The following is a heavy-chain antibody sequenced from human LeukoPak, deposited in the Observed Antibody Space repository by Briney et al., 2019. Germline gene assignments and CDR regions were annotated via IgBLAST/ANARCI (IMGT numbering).Heavy chain of an antibody. CDR3: ARQEYCSGGSCYTWFDP. Sequence: GESLKISCKGSGYSINNYWIGWVRQMPGKSQEWMGIIYPADSDIRYSPSFQGQVTISADKSISTVYLQWSSLKASDTAMYYCARQEYCSGGSCYTWFDPWGQGTLVTVSS. D-gene: IGHD2-15*01. J-gene: IGHJ5*02. V-gene: IGHV5-51*01. CDR1: GYSINNYW. CDR2: IYPADSDI.